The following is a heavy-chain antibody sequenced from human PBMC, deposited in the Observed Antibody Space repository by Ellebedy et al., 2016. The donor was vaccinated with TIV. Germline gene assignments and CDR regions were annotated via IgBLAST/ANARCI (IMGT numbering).Heavy chain of an antibody. D-gene: IGHD3-9*01. J-gene: IGHJ4*02. Sequence: ASVKVSCKASGYTFTSYGISWVRQAPGQGLEWMGWISAYNGNTNYAQKLQGRVTMTTDTSTSTAYMELRSLRSDDTAVYYCARSRGRYFDWLLHYWGQGTLVTVSS. CDR1: GYTFTSYG. V-gene: IGHV1-18*04. CDR3: ARSRGRYFDWLLHY. CDR2: ISAYNGNT.